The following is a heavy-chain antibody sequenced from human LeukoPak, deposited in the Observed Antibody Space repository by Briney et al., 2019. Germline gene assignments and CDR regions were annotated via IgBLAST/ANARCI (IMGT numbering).Heavy chain of an antibody. D-gene: IGHD3-22*01. V-gene: IGHV1-2*02. Sequence: ASVKVSCKASGYSFTGYYMHWVRQAPGQGLEWMGWINPNSGGTNYAQKFQGRVTITRNTSISTAYMELSSLRSEDTAVYYCAIHHYYDSSGYVAFDIWGQGTMVTVSS. CDR3: AIHHYYDSSGYVAFDI. CDR2: INPNSGGT. CDR1: GYSFTGYY. J-gene: IGHJ3*02.